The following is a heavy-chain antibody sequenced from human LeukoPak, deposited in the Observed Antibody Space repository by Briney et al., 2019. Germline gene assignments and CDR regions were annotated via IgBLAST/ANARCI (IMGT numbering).Heavy chain of an antibody. J-gene: IGHJ3*02. D-gene: IGHD6-13*01. Sequence: GGSLRLSCAASGFTLSSHFINWVRQAPGRGLEWVSSIGSGGNFIYYADSVKGRFTISRDNAKNSLYLQMNSLRAEDTAVYYCARERYSTIQNDGLDMWGQGTMVIVSS. CDR1: GFTLSSHF. CDR2: IGSGGNFI. V-gene: IGHV3-21*01. CDR3: ARERYSTIQNDGLDM.